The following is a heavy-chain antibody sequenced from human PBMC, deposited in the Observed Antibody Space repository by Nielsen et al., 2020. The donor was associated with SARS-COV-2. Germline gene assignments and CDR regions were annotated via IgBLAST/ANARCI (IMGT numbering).Heavy chain of an antibody. D-gene: IGHD3-3*01. J-gene: IGHJ6*02. CDR3: AKDVGSGYYTRYYGMDV. CDR1: GFTFDDYA. V-gene: IGHV3-9*01. CDR2: ISWNSGSI. Sequence: SLKISCAASGFTFDDYAMHWVRQAPGKGLEWVSGISWNSGSIGYADSVKGRFTISRGNAKNSLYLQMNSLRAEDTALYYCAKDVGSGYYTRYYGMDVWGQGTTVTVSS.